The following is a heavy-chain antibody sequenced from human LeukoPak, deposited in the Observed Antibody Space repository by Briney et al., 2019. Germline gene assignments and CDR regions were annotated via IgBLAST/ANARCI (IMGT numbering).Heavy chain of an antibody. CDR3: ASFHYYGSGAYYLSY. D-gene: IGHD3-10*01. Sequence: PGGSLRLSCAASGFTLSSYAMTRVRQAPGKGLEWVSDIGDSGATTYYADSVKGRFTISRDNSKNTLYLQMSSLRAEDTAVYFCASFHYYGSGAYYLSYWGQGTLVTVSS. J-gene: IGHJ4*02. CDR1: GFTLSSYA. V-gene: IGHV3-23*01. CDR2: IGDSGATT.